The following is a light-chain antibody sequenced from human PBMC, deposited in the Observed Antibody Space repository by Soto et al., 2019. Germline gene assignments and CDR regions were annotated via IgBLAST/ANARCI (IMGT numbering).Light chain of an antibody. J-gene: IGKJ1*01. CDR1: QRISIRY. Sequence: VLRQSAFTLSLSPGYLATVDSRDSQRISIRYLAWYRQRPGQAPSLLIYGTSSRATGIPDRFSGSGSGTDFTLTISRLEPEDFAVYYCQQYGGSPWTFGQGTKVDIK. CDR3: QQYGGSPWT. V-gene: IGKV3-20*01. CDR2: GTS.